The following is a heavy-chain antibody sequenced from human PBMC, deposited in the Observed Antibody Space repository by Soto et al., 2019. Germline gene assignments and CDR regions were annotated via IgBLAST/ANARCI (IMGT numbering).Heavy chain of an antibody. D-gene: IGHD5-18*01. CDR1: GDSMSGYH. CDR2: IHNSGST. J-gene: IGHJ4*02. V-gene: IGHV4-4*08. Sequence: PSETLSLTCTVSGDSMSGYHWNWIRQPPGKGLQWIGYIHNSGSTTYNSSLKSRVTISIDTSKNQFSLKLSSVTAADTAVYYCARRYGSCFDYWGQGTLVTVSS. CDR3: ARRYGSCFDY.